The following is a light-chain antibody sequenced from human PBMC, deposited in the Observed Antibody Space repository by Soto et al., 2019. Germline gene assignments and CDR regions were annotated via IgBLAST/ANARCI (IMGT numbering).Light chain of an antibody. CDR1: SSDVGGYYY. J-gene: IGLJ1*01. Sequence: QPALTQPRSVSGSPRQSVTISCTGTSSDVGGYYYVSWYQQHPGKAPKLMIYDVSKRPSGVPDRFSGSKSGNTASLTISGLQAEDEADYYCCSYAGSYTFVFGTGTKVTVL. CDR3: CSYAGSYTFV. CDR2: DVS. V-gene: IGLV2-11*01.